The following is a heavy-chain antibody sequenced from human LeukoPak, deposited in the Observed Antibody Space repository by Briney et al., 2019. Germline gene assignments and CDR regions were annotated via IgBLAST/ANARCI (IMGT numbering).Heavy chain of an antibody. Sequence: ASVTVSFKASGYTFTIYGISWVRQAPGQGLEWMGWISAYNGNTNYAQKLQGRVTMTTDTSTSTAYMELRSLRSDDTAVYYCARDCSSTSCYHYYGMDVWGQGTTVTVSS. J-gene: IGHJ6*02. CDR3: ARDCSSTSCYHYYGMDV. V-gene: IGHV1-18*01. CDR1: GYTFTIYG. CDR2: ISAYNGNT. D-gene: IGHD2-2*01.